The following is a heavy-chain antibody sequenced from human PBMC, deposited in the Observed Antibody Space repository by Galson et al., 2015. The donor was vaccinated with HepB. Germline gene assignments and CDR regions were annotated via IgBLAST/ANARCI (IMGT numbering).Heavy chain of an antibody. D-gene: IGHD3-10*01. CDR2: IYPGDSDT. Sequence: SGAEVKKPGESLKISCKGSGYSFTSHWIAWVRQMPGKGLEWMGIIYPGDSDTTYSPSFQGQVTISADKSISTAYLQWRSLKASDTAMYYCARPYGSGSHGMDVWGQGTTVTVSS. J-gene: IGHJ6*02. V-gene: IGHV5-51*01. CDR3: ARPYGSGSHGMDV. CDR1: GYSFTSHW.